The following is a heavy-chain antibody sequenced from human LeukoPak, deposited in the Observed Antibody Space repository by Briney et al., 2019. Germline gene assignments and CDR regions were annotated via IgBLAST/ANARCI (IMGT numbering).Heavy chain of an antibody. CDR2: IIPILGIA. CDR3: AREGGQDAFDI. Sequence: VASVTVSCKASGGTFSSYAISWVRQAPGQGLEWMGRIIPILGIANYAQKFQGRVTITADKSTSTAYMELSSLRSEDTAVYYCAREGGQDAFDIWGQGTMVTVSS. D-gene: IGHD2-15*01. V-gene: IGHV1-69*04. CDR1: GGTFSSYA. J-gene: IGHJ3*02.